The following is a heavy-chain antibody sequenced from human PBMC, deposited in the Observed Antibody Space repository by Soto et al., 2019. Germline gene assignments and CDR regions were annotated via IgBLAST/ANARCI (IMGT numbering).Heavy chain of an antibody. CDR3: ASVLMVYATRYGDYYYYGMDV. CDR2: IIPIFGTA. D-gene: IGHD2-8*01. Sequence: LEWMGVIIPIFGTANYAQKFQGRVTITADESTSTAYMELSSLRSEDTAVYYCASVLMVYATRYGDYYYYGMDVWGQGTTVTVSS. J-gene: IGHJ6*02. V-gene: IGHV1-69*01.